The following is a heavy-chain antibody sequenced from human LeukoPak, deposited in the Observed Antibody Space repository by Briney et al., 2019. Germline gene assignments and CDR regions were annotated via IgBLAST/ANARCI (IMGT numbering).Heavy chain of an antibody. CDR1: GFTFSSYA. V-gene: IGHV3-23*01. CDR3: AKDLGYCSSTTCYGFDY. Sequence: GGSLRLSCAASGFTFSSYAMSWVRQAPGKGLEWLSSISGGGATTYYADSVKGRFTISRDNSKSTLYLQMNSLRAEDTAFYYCAKDLGYCSSTTCYGFDYWGQGTLVTVSS. CDR2: ISGGGATT. J-gene: IGHJ4*02. D-gene: IGHD2-2*01.